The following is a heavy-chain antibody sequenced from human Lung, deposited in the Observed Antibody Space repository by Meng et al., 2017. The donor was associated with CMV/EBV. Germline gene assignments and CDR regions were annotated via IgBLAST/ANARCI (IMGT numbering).Heavy chain of an antibody. J-gene: IGHJ6*02. V-gene: IGHV3-21*01. Sequence: GESLKISCAASGFTFSSYSMNWVRQAPGKGLEWVSSISSSSSYIYYADSVKGRFTISRDNAKNSLYLQMNSLRAEDTAVYYCARDAEQLVRGGGMDVWGQGXTVTASS. CDR2: ISSSSSYI. CDR1: GFTFSSYS. CDR3: ARDAEQLVRGGGMDV. D-gene: IGHD6-6*01.